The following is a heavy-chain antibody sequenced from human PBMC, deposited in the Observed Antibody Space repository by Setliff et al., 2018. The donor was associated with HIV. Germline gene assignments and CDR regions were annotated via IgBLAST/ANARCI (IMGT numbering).Heavy chain of an antibody. Sequence: ASVKVSCKASGYSFTTYGISWVRQAPGQGLEWVGWISVYNGQTLYAQKVQDRITVTMHIPKDTAYMELRGLTPDDTAVYYCARGHHFYWYFDLWGPGTLVTVSS. J-gene: IGHJ2*01. CDR1: GYSFTTYG. CDR2: ISVYNGQT. CDR3: ARGHHFYWYFDL. V-gene: IGHV1-18*01.